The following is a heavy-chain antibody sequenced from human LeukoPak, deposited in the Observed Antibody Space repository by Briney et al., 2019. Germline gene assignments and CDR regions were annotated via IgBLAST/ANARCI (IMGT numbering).Heavy chain of an antibody. J-gene: IGHJ4*02. CDR2: IYYSGST. CDR1: GGSISSYY. V-gene: IGHV4-59*01. D-gene: IGHD3-22*01. CDR3: ARRGVKRDYDSSGYLDY. Sequence: SETLSLTCTVSGGSISSYYWSWLRQPPGKGLEWIGYIYYSGSTNYNPSLKSRVTISVDTSKNQFSLKLISVTAADTAVYYCARRGVKRDYDSSGYLDYWGQGTLVTVSS.